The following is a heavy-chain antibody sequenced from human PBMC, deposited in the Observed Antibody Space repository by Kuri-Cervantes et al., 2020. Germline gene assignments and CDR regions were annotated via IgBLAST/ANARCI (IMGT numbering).Heavy chain of an antibody. CDR3: ARLGVLITYYYGMDV. CDR2: ISSDESSK. V-gene: IGHV3-30-3*01. CDR1: EFTFNTYV. Sequence: GGSLRLSCAASEFTFNTYVMHWVRQAPGKGLEWVAVISSDESSKIYADSVKGRFTISRDNSKNTLSLQMNSLRAEDTAVYYCARLGVLITYYYGMDVWGQGTTVTVSS. J-gene: IGHJ6*02.